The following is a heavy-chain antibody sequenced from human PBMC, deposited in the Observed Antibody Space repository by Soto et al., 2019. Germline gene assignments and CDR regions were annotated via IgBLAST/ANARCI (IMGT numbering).Heavy chain of an antibody. CDR1: GGSISSGDYY. CDR3: ARGRIQLWIFDS. Sequence: QVQLQESGPGLVKPSQTLSLTCTVSGGSISSGDYYWSWIRQYPGKGLEWIGYIYYSGYTYNNPSLESRVSVSLDTSTNQFSLKLNSVTAADAAVYYCARGRIQLWIFDSWGQGTLVTVSS. J-gene: IGHJ4*02. V-gene: IGHV4-31*03. D-gene: IGHD5-18*01. CDR2: IYYSGYT.